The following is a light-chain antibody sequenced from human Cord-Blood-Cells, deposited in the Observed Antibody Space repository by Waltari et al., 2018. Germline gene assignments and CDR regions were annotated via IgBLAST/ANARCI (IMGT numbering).Light chain of an antibody. J-gene: IGLJ1*01. CDR2: EVS. Sequence: SALTQPASVSGSPGQSITISCTGTSRDVCGYNYVSWYQQHPGKAPKLMIYEVSNRPSGVSNRFSGSKSGNTASLTISGLQAEDEADYYCSSYTSSSTLYVFGTGTKVTVL. CDR1: SRDVCGYNY. V-gene: IGLV2-14*01. CDR3: SSYTSSSTLYV.